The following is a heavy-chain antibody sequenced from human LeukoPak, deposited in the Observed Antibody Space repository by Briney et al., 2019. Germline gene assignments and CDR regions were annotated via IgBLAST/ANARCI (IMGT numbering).Heavy chain of an antibody. D-gene: IGHD1-7*01. V-gene: IGHV4-34*01. Sequence: SETLSLTCAVYGGSFSDYYWSWIRQPPGKGLEWIGEINHSGSTNYNPSLKSRVTISVDTSKNQFSLKLTSVTAADTAVYYCASGRELTATLPYWGQGTLVTVSS. CDR3: ASGRELTATLPY. J-gene: IGHJ4*02. CDR2: INHSGST. CDR1: GGSFSDYY.